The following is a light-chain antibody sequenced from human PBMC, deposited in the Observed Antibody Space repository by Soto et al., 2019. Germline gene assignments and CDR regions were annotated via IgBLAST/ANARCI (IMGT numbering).Light chain of an antibody. V-gene: IGLV2-14*01. CDR1: SSDIGAYDY. CDR3: ASYRSTGALV. CDR2: EVN. J-gene: IGLJ3*02. Sequence: QSALTQPASLSGSPGQSITISCTGTSSDIGAYDYVSWFQQHPGKAPKLMISEVNNRPSGVSNRFSGSKSGNTAYLTISGLQVVDEADYYCASYRSTGALVFGAGTKVTVL.